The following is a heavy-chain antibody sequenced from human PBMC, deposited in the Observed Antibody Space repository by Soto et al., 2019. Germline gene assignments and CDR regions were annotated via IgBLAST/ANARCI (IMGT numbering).Heavy chain of an antibody. Sequence: ASVKVSCKASGYTFTSYDINWVRQATGQGLEWMGWMNPNSGNTGYAQKFQGRVTMTRNTSISTAYMELSSLRSEDTAVYDCAKSSRCSGGSYWGDVLDFWGQGTTVTVSS. CDR3: AKSSRCSGGSYWGDVLDF. V-gene: IGHV1-8*01. CDR1: GYTFTSYD. D-gene: IGHD2-15*01. CDR2: MNPNSGNT. J-gene: IGHJ3*01.